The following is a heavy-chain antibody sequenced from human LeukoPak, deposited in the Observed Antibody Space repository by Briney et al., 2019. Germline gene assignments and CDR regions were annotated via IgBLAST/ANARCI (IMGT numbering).Heavy chain of an antibody. CDR3: ARATYYVWGSYLSVDY. Sequence: SETLSLTCTVSGGSISSGSYYWSWIRQAPGKGLEWIGNIYHSGSTYYNPSLKSRVTISVDTSKNQFSLKLNPVTAADTAVYYCARATYYVWGSYLSVDYWGQGSLVTVSS. J-gene: IGHJ4*02. CDR2: IYHSGST. CDR1: GGSISSGSYY. D-gene: IGHD3-16*01. V-gene: IGHV4-39*01.